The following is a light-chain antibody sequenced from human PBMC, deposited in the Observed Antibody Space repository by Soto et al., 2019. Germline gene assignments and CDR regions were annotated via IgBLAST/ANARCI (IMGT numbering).Light chain of an antibody. CDR1: SSNIGSNY. CDR3: AAWDDSLSDVI. CDR2: RNN. V-gene: IGLV1-47*01. Sequence: QTVVTQPPSASGTPGQRVTISCSGSSSNIGSNYVSWYQQLPGTAPKLLIYRNNQRPSGVPDRFSGSKSGTSASLAISGLRSEDEADYYCAAWDDSLSDVIFGGGTKVTVL. J-gene: IGLJ2*01.